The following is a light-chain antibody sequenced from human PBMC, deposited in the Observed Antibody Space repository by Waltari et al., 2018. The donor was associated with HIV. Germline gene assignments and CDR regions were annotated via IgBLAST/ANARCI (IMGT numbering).Light chain of an antibody. CDR3: AVWDDMGGVV. J-gene: IGLJ2*01. CDR1: GSNVEKST. CDR2: RHV. Sequence: QYVLTQPHSAHGTPGKRVTMSCSGSGSNVEKSTVFWFQTFPGPAPKLGMRRHVQRPSGVPARFSGSKSGTSSLLAFGGLRSEDEAEYFCAVWDDMGGVVFGGGTKLTVL. V-gene: IGLV1-47*01.